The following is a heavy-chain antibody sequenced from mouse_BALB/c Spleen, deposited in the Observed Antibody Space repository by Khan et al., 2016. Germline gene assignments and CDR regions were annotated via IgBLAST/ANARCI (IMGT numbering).Heavy chain of an antibody. CDR1: GFSLANYG. CDR3: ASPLLRLKAWFAY. J-gene: IGHJ3*01. D-gene: IGHD1-1*01. CDR2: IWAGGST. Sequence: QVQLKESGPGLVAPSQSLSITCTVSGFSLANYGVHWVRLPPGKGLEWLGVIWAGGSTNYNSALMSRLSISKDNSKSQVFLKMNSLQTGDTAMYYCASPLLRLKAWFAYWGQGTLVTVS. V-gene: IGHV2-9*02.